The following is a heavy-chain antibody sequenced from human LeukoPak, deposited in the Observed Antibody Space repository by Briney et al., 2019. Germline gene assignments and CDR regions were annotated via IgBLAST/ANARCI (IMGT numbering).Heavy chain of an antibody. V-gene: IGHV3-7*01. Sequence: PGGSLRLSCAASGFTFSSYWMSWVRQAPGKGLEWVANIKQDGSVEKYVDSVKGRFTISRDNAKNSLDLQMNSLRAEDTAVYYCAGDSLSPPQGDSWGQGTLVTVSS. CDR2: IKQDGSVE. J-gene: IGHJ4*02. D-gene: IGHD2/OR15-2a*01. CDR1: GFTFSSYW. CDR3: AGDSLSPPQGDS.